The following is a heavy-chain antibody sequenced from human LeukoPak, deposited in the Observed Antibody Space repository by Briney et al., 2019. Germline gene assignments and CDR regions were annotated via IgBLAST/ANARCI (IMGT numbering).Heavy chain of an antibody. J-gene: IGHJ4*02. D-gene: IGHD2-2*01. V-gene: IGHV3-74*01. CDR1: GFTFSTYW. Sequence: GGSLRLSCAASGFTFSTYWMHWVRQAPGTGLVWVSLISSDGGNTNYADSVKGRFTISRDNAKNTLYLQMNSLRAEDTAVYYCATDVPAASIFGYWGQGTLVTVSS. CDR3: ATDVPAASIFGY. CDR2: ISSDGGNT.